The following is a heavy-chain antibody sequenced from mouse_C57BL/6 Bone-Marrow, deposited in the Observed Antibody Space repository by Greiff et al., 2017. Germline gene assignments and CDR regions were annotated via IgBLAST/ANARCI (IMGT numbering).Heavy chain of an antibody. CDR2: IYPGDGDT. Sequence: VQLQQSGAELVKPGASVKISCKASGYAFSSYWMNWVKQRPGKSLEWIGQIYPGDGDTNYNGKFKGKATLTADQSSSTAYMPLSSLTSDDSAVYFCARGAYWGQGTLITVSA. CDR3: ARGAY. CDR1: GYAFSSYW. V-gene: IGHV1-80*01. J-gene: IGHJ3*01.